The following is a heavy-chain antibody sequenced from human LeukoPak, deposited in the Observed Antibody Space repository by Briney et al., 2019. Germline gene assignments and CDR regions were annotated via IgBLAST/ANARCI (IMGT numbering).Heavy chain of an antibody. D-gene: IGHD3-22*01. CDR2: IYYSGST. J-gene: IGHJ6*02. V-gene: IGHV4-59*01. Sequence: PSETLSLTCTVSGGSISSYYWSWLRQPPGKGLEWIGYIYYSGSTNYNPSLKSRVTISVDTSKNQFSLKLSSVTAADTAVYYCARDRDYYDSSLDVWGQGTTVTVSS. CDR3: ARDRDYYDSSLDV. CDR1: GGSISSYY.